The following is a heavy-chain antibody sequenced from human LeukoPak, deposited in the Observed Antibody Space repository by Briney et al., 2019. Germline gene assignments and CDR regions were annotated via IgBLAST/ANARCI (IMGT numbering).Heavy chain of an antibody. D-gene: IGHD1-26*01. CDR1: GFTFSSYW. J-gene: IGHJ3*02. CDR3: ARLGATDAFDI. V-gene: IGHV3-7*03. CDR2: IKQDGSEK. Sequence: GSLRLSCAASGFTFSSYWMSWVRQAPGKGLEWVANIKQDGSEKYYVDSVKGRFTISRDNAKNSLHLQMNSLRAEDTAVYYCARLGATDAFDIWGQGTMVTVSS.